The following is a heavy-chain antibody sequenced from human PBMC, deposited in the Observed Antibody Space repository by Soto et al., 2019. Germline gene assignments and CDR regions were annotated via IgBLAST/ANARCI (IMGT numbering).Heavy chain of an antibody. V-gene: IGHV3-23*01. D-gene: IGHD6-19*01. CDR1: GFTFSSYA. CDR3: ANEGCSGWYFFDY. CDR2: ISGSGGSA. Sequence: EVQLLDSGGGLVQPGESLRLSCAASGFTFSSYAMSWVRQSPGKGLEWVSTISGSGGSAYYADSMKGRLTISRDNSKNTVYLQMYSLRAEDTAVYYCANEGCSGWYFFDYWGQGTLVTVSS. J-gene: IGHJ4*02.